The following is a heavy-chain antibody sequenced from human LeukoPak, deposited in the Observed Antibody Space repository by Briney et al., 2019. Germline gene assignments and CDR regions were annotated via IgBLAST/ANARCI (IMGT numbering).Heavy chain of an antibody. CDR1: GFTFSSYS. D-gene: IGHD1-26*01. Sequence: GGSLRLSCAASGFTFSSYSMNWVRQAPGKGLEWVSYISSSSSTIYYADSVKGRFTISRDNAKNSLYLQMHTLRAEDTAVYYCAGDGVGVLPGDAFDIWSQGTMVTVSS. CDR3: AGDGVGVLPGDAFDI. V-gene: IGHV3-48*04. J-gene: IGHJ3*02. CDR2: ISSSSSTI.